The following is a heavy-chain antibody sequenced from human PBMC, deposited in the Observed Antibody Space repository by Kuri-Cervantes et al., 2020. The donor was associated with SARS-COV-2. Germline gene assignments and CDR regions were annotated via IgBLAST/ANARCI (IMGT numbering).Heavy chain of an antibody. CDR2: ISGSGGST. J-gene: IGHJ6*02. CDR1: GFTFSSYA. V-gene: IGHV3-23*01. CDR3: AKVGVDIVATVYYYYYGMDV. D-gene: IGHD5-12*01. Sequence: GGSLSLSCAASGFTFSSYAMSWVRQAPGKGLEWVSAISGSGGSTYYADSVKGRFTISRDNSKNTLYLQMNSLRAEDTAVYYCAKVGVDIVATVYYYYYGMDVWGQGTTVTVSS.